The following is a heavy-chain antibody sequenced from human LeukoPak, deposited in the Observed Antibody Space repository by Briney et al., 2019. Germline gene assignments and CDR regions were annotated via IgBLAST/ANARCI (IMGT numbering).Heavy chain of an antibody. CDR2: ISSRGSTI. V-gene: IGHV3-48*03. D-gene: IGHD6-25*01. CDR1: EFTFSSYE. Sequence: GGSLRLSCAASEFTFSSYEMNWVRQAPGKGLEWVSYISSRGSTIYYADSVKGRFTISRDNAKNSLYLQMNSLRAEDTAVYYCARVRRFTDYFDYWGQGTLVTVSS. CDR3: ARVRRFTDYFDY. J-gene: IGHJ4*02.